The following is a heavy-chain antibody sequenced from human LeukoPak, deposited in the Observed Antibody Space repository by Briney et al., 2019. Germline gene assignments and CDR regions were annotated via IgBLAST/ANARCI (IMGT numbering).Heavy chain of an antibody. CDR2: IYYSGST. CDR3: AREALGVDNWFDP. CDR1: GGSISSYY. Sequence: SETLSLTCTVSGGSISSYYWSWIRQPPGKVLEWIGYIYYSGSTNYNPSLKSRVTISVDTSKNQFSLKLSSVTAADTAVYYCAREALGVDNWFDPWGQGTLVTVSS. V-gene: IGHV4-59*01. J-gene: IGHJ5*02. D-gene: IGHD3-16*01.